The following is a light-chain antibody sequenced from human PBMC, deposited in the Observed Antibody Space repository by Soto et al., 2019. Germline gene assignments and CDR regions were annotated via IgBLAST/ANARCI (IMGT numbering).Light chain of an antibody. Sequence: IVLTQSPSTLSLSAVERATLSCRASQSVSSYLAWYQQKPGQAPRLLIYDASNRATGIPARFSGSGSGTDFTLTISSLEPEDFAVYYCQQRSNWPLTFGGGTKVDIK. CDR2: DAS. J-gene: IGKJ4*01. CDR3: QQRSNWPLT. CDR1: QSVSSY. V-gene: IGKV3-11*01.